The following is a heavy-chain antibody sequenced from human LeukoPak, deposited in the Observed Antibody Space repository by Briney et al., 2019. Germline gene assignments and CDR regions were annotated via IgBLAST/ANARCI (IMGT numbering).Heavy chain of an antibody. CDR2: ISGSGGNT. Sequence: GGSLRLSCAASGFXFSSYVMSWVRQAPGKGLEWVSAISGSGGNTYYADSVKGRFTISRDNSKNTLYLQMNSLRAEDTAVYYCAKDNRYCSSPNCYFDYWGQGTLVTVSS. V-gene: IGHV3-23*01. CDR3: AKDNRYCSSPNCYFDY. CDR1: GFXFSSYV. J-gene: IGHJ4*02. D-gene: IGHD2-2*01.